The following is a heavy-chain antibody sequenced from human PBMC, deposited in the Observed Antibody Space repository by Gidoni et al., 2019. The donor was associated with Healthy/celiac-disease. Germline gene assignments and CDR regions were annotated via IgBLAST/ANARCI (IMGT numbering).Heavy chain of an antibody. CDR2: INHSGRT. CDR3: ARGRIVLTT. D-gene: IGHD2-8*01. V-gene: IGHV4-34*01. CDR1: GGSFSGYY. J-gene: IGHJ5*02. Sequence: QVQLQQWGAGRLKPSETLSLPGAVHGGSFSGYYWSWIRQPPGKGLEWIGEINHSGRTNYNPSLKSRVTISVDTSKNQFSLKLSSVTAADTAVYYCARGRIVLTTWGQGTLVTVSS.